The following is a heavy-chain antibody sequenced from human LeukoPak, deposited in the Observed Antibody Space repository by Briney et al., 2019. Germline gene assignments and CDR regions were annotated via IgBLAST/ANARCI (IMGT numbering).Heavy chain of an antibody. CDR2: IYPGDSDT. V-gene: IGHV5-51*01. J-gene: IGHJ4*02. D-gene: IGHD5-12*01. CDR3: ARPDIVATEWAFDY. CDR1: GYSFTSYW. Sequence: HGESPKISCKGSGYSFTSYWIGWVRQMPGKGLEWMGIIYPGDSDTRYSPSFQGQVTISADKSISTAYLQWSSLKASDTAMYYCARPDIVATEWAFDYWGQGTLVTVSS.